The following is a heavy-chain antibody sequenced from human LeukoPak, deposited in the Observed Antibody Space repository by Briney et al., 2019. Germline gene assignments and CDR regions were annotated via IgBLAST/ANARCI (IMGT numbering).Heavy chain of an antibody. Sequence: PGGSLRLSCAASGFTFSSYAMSWVRQAPGKGLEWVSAISGSGGSTYYADSVKGRFTISRDNSKNTLYLQMNSLRAEDTAVYYCARPRYYYDSSGYYSSKDYWGQGTLVTVSS. V-gene: IGHV3-23*01. CDR1: GFTFSSYA. CDR2: ISGSGGST. D-gene: IGHD3-22*01. CDR3: ARPRYYYDSSGYYSSKDY. J-gene: IGHJ4*02.